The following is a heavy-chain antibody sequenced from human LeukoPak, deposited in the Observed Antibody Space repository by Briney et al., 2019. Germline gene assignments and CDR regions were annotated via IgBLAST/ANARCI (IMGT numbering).Heavy chain of an antibody. CDR3: ARSTYYDFWSGTPPENYFDY. CDR2: IYPGDSDT. D-gene: IGHD3-3*01. J-gene: IGHJ4*02. V-gene: IGHV5-51*01. Sequence: GESLKISCRGSGYSFTSYWIGWVRQMPGKGLEWMGIIYPGDSDTRYSPSFQGQVTISADKSISTAYLQWSSLKASDTAMYYCARSTYYDFWSGTPPENYFDYWGQGTLVTVSS. CDR1: GYSFTSYW.